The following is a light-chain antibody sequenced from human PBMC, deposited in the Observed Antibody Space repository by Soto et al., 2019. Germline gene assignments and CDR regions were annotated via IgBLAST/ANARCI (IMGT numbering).Light chain of an antibody. V-gene: IGLV2-23*02. J-gene: IGLJ1*01. CDR2: EVN. CDR3: CSYAGSSTLYV. CDR1: SSDFGTYNL. Sequence: ALTQPASVTGSPGQSITISCTGTSSDFGTYNLVSWYQQHPGKAPKLMIYEVNKRPSGVSDRFSGSKSGNTASLTISGLQAEDEADYYCCSYAGSSTLYVFGTGTKVTVL.